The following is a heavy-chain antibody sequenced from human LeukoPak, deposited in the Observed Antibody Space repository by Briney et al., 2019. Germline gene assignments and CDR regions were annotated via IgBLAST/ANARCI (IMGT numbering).Heavy chain of an antibody. Sequence: SVKVSCKASGGTFSSYAISWVRQAPGQGLEWMGGIIPIFGTANYAQKFQGRVTITADKSTSTAYMELRSLRSEDTAVYYCARDSGADIVVVPAASDYWGQGTLVTVSS. CDR3: ARDSGADIVVVPAASDY. D-gene: IGHD2-2*01. CDR1: GGTFSSYA. V-gene: IGHV1-69*06. CDR2: IIPIFGTA. J-gene: IGHJ4*02.